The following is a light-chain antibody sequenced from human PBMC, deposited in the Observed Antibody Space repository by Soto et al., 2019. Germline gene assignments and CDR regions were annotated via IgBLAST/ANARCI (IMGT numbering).Light chain of an antibody. CDR3: QQLFDSPIT. Sequence: DIQLTQSPSFLSPSILDSFTITCVASQVISTSLAWYQVKPGKAPKLLIYAASTLESGVPSRFSATVSGTEFSLTITSLQPEDFATYNCQQLFDSPITFGQGTRLEIK. CDR1: QVISTS. V-gene: IGKV1-9*01. J-gene: IGKJ5*01. CDR2: AAS.